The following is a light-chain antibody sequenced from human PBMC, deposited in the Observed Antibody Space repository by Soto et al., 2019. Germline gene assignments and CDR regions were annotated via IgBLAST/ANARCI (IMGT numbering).Light chain of an antibody. J-gene: IGLJ1*01. CDR3: SSYAGSNNPHV. V-gene: IGLV2-8*01. Sequence: QSALTQPPSASGSPGQSVTISCTGTSGDIGGYDYVSWYQQHPGKAPKLMIYEVTKRPLGVPDRFSGSKSGNTASLTVSGLQAEDEADYYCSSYAGSNNPHVFGTGTKV. CDR1: SGDIGGYDY. CDR2: EVT.